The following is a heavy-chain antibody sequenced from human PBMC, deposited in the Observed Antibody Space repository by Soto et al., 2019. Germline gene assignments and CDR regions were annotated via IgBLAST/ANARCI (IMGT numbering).Heavy chain of an antibody. CDR3: ANLAKNYYHYMDV. CDR2: ISTSGSST. J-gene: IGHJ6*03. Sequence: GGSLRLSCAASGFSFSDYYMSWIRQAPGKGLEWVSLISTSGSSTDYADSVKGRFTISRDNAKNSLSLQMNSLRAEDTAVYYCANLAKNYYHYMDVWGKGTTVTVSS. CDR1: GFSFSDYY. V-gene: IGHV3-11*01. D-gene: IGHD1-26*01.